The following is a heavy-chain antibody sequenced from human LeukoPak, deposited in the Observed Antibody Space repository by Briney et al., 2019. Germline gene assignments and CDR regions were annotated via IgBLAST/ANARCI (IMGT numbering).Heavy chain of an antibody. V-gene: IGHV3-48*01. D-gene: IGHD4-17*01. J-gene: IGHJ5*02. Sequence: GGSLRLSCAASGFTFSSYSMNWVRQAPGKGLEWVSYISSSSSTIYYADSVKGRFTISRDNAKNSLYLQMNSLRAEDTAVYYCARGTMTPRGWFDPWGQGTLVTVSS. CDR2: ISSSSSTI. CDR3: ARGTMTPRGWFDP. CDR1: GFTFSSYS.